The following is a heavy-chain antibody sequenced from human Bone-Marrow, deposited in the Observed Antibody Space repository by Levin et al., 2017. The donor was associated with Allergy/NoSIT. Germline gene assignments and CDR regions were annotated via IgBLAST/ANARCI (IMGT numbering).Heavy chain of an antibody. CDR3: AKAACKANGVCLIDY. J-gene: IGHJ4*02. V-gene: IGHV3-9*01. D-gene: IGHD2-8*01. Sequence: GGSLRLSCAASGFTFDDYAMHWVRQAPGKGLEWVSGISWNSGSIGYADSVKGRFTISRDNAKNSLYLQMNSLRAEDTALYYCAKAACKANGVCLIDYWGQGTLVTVSS. CDR2: ISWNSGSI. CDR1: GFTFDDYA.